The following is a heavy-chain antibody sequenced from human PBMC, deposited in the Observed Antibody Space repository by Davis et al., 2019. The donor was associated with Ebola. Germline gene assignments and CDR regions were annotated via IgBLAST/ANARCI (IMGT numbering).Heavy chain of an antibody. Sequence: SETLSLTCAVYGGSFSGYYWSWIRQPPGEGLEWIGEINHSGSTSYNPSLKSRVTISVDTSKNQFSLKLSSVTAADTAVYYCARPFMGYAFDIWGQGTMVTVSS. J-gene: IGHJ3*02. CDR1: GGSFSGYY. CDR2: INHSGST. V-gene: IGHV4-34*01. CDR3: ARPFMGYAFDI. D-gene: IGHD3-10*01.